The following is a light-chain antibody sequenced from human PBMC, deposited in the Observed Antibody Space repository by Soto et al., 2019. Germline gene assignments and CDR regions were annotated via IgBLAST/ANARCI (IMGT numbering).Light chain of an antibody. CDR2: GAS. V-gene: IGKV1-27*01. J-gene: IGKJ4*01. CDR3: QNYKSVPLT. CDR1: QDISNY. Sequence: DIPMTQSPSSLSASIGDRVTITCRASQDISNYLAWYQQRPGKLPKLVIYGASTLQSGVPARFSGSGSATDFTLTITRLQPEDVATYYCQNYKSVPLTFGGGTKVEVK.